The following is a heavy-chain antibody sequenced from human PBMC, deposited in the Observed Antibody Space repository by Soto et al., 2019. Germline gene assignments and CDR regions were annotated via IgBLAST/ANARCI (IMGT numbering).Heavy chain of an antibody. J-gene: IGHJ4*02. CDR1: GGTFSSYA. D-gene: IGHD5-18*01. CDR3: ARVGYSYGYAFDY. Sequence: ASVKVSCKASGGTFSSYAISWVRQAPGQGLKWMEGIIPIFGTANYAQKFQGRVTITADESTSTAYMELSSLRSEDTAVYYCARVGYSYGYAFDYWGQGTLVTVSS. CDR2: IIPIFGTA. V-gene: IGHV1-69*13.